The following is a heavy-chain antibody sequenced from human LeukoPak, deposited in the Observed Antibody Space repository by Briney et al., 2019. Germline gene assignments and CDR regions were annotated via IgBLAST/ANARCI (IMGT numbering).Heavy chain of an antibody. Sequence: SETLSLTCAVSGYSISSGYYWGWIRQPPGKGLEWIGSIYHSGSTYYNPSLKSRVTISVDTSKNQFSLKLSSVTAADTAVYYCARGPIYSGSYYGYWGQGTLVTVSS. D-gene: IGHD1-26*01. CDR1: GYSISSGYY. CDR2: IYHSGST. V-gene: IGHV4-38-2*01. CDR3: ARGPIYSGSYYGY. J-gene: IGHJ4*02.